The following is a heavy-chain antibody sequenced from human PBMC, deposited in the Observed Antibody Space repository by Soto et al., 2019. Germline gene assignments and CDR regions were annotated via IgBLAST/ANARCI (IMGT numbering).Heavy chain of an antibody. CDR3: ARRARPDFYYMDV. Sequence: AASGGTSIDFAVDRVRQNPGKGLEYVSGISSNGVGTYYANSVQGRFTISRDNSKNTVYLQMGSPRPEDMAVYYYARRARPDFYYMDVWGKGTTVTGSS. CDR2: ISSNGVGT. D-gene: IGHD6-6*01. CDR1: GGTSIDFA. J-gene: IGHJ6*03. V-gene: IGHV3-64*01.